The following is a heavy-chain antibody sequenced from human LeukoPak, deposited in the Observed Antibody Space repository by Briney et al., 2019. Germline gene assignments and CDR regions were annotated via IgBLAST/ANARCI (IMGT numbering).Heavy chain of an antibody. CDR1: GFTFSSYA. Sequence: GGSLRLSCAASGFTFSSYAMHWVRQAPGKGLEWVAVISYDGSNKYYADSVKGRFTISRDNSKNTLYLQMNSLRAEDTAVYYCARGAPDYYDSSGYHRGDAFDIWGQGTMVTVSS. CDR2: ISYDGSNK. CDR3: ARGAPDYYDSSGYHRGDAFDI. V-gene: IGHV3-30-3*01. D-gene: IGHD3-22*01. J-gene: IGHJ3*02.